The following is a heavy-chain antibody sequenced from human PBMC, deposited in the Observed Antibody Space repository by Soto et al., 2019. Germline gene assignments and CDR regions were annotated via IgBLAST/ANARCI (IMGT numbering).Heavy chain of an antibody. CDR2: INPNSGGT. D-gene: IGHD3-10*01. V-gene: IGHV1-2*02. Sequence: ASVKVSCKASGYTFTGYYMHWVRQAPGQGLEWMGWINPNSGGTNYAQKFQGRVTMTRDTSISTAYMELSRLRSDDTAVYYCARDADGSGSYYPYNWFDPWGQGTLVTVAS. CDR1: GYTFTGYY. CDR3: ARDADGSGSYYPYNWFDP. J-gene: IGHJ5*02.